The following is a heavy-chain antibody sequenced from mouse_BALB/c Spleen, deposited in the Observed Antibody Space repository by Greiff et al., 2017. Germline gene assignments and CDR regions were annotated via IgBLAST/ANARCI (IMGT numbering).Heavy chain of an antibody. CDR1: GFTFSSFG. J-gene: IGHJ4*01. CDR3: AREEDGNYAMDY. Sequence: EVKLVESGGGLVQPGGSRKLSCAASGFTFSSFGMHWVRQAPEKGLEWVAYISSSSSTIYYADTVKGRFTISRDNPKNTLFLQMTSLRSEDTAMYYFAREEDGNYAMDYWGQGTSVTVSS. V-gene: IGHV5-17*02. CDR2: ISSSSSTI. D-gene: IGHD2-1*01.